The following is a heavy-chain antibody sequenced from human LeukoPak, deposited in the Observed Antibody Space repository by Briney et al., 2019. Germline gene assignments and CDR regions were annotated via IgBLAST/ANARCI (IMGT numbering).Heavy chain of an antibody. CDR2: IDWDDDK. Sequence: ESGPTLVNPTQTLTLTCTSSGFSLSTSGMCVRWIRQPPGMALEWLARIDWDDDKYYSTSLKTRLTISKDTSKNQVVLTMTNMDPLDTATYYCARMRSGSYYKYYFDYWGQGTLVTVSS. J-gene: IGHJ4*02. CDR3: ARMRSGSYYKYYFDY. V-gene: IGHV2-70*11. D-gene: IGHD1-26*01. CDR1: GFSLSTSGMC.